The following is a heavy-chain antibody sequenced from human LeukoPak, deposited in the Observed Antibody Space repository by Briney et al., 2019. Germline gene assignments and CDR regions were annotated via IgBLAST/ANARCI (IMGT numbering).Heavy chain of an antibody. CDR3: AKDPIAAGQYYYYGMDV. J-gene: IGHJ6*02. Sequence: PGGSLRLSCAASGFTFSSYSLNWVRQAPGKGLEWVSYISSSSSTIYYADSVKGRFTISRNNSKNTLYLQMNSLRAEDTAVYYCAKDPIAAGQYYYYGMDVWGQGTTVTVS. V-gene: IGHV3-48*01. D-gene: IGHD6-25*01. CDR2: ISSSSSTI. CDR1: GFTFSSYS.